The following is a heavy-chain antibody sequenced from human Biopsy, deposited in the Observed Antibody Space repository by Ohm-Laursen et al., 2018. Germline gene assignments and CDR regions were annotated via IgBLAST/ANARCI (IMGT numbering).Heavy chain of an antibody. CDR1: GGTVSRYA. J-gene: IGHJ4*02. D-gene: IGHD3-3*01. CDR3: ATPFQYYDSWGGYPPFDH. V-gene: IGHV1-69*17. CDR2: IIPVFGLA. Sequence: SSVKVSCKASGGTVSRYAISWVRQAPGQGLEWMGGIIPVFGLATYAQRLQGRVSITADTSTNTAYMELSNLKSEDTAVYYCATPFQYYDSWGGYPPFDHWGQGTLVTVSS.